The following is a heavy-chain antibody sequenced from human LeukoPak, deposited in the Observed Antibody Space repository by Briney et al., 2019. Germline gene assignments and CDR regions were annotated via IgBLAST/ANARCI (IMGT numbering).Heavy chain of an antibody. CDR3: ARDRYYDSSGYYYH. CDR1: GFTFSSYS. Sequence: GGSLRLSCAASGFTFSSYSMNWVRQAPGKGLEWGSSISSSSSYIYYADSVKGRFTISRDNAKNSLYLQMNRLRAEDTAVYYCARDRYYDSSGYYYHWGQGTLVTVSS. J-gene: IGHJ5*02. D-gene: IGHD3-22*01. V-gene: IGHV3-21*01. CDR2: ISSSSSYI.